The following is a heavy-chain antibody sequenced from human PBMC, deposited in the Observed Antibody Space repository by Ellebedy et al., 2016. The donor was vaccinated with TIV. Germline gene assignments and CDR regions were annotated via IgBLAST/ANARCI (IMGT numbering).Heavy chain of an antibody. CDR3: ARGWSTPDS. J-gene: IGHJ4*02. CDR1: GFTFSNYN. D-gene: IGHD2-15*01. Sequence: GESLKISCVASGFTFSNYNMNWVRQSPGKGLEWVSSIRSTDSDKYYAESVKGRFTISRDNAQNTLFLQMNSLRVEDTAVYYCARGWSTPDSWGQGTLVIVSS. CDR2: IRSTDSDK. V-gene: IGHV3-21*06.